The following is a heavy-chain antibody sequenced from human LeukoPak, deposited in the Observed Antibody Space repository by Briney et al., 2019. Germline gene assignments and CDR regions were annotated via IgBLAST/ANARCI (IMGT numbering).Heavy chain of an antibody. CDR1: GFTFSAYG. CDR2: IWYDGSNK. D-gene: IGHD2-15*01. V-gene: IGHV3-33*08. CDR3: ARGCSGGSCYVFDY. J-gene: IGHJ4*02. Sequence: GGSLRLSRAASGFTFSAYGMHWVRQAPGKGLEWVAIIWYDGSNKYYADSVKGRFTISRDNSKDTLYLQMNSLRAEDTAVHYCARGCSGGSCYVFDYWGQGTLVTVSS.